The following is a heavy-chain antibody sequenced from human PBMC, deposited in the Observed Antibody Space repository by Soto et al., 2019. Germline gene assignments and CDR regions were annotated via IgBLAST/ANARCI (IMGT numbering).Heavy chain of an antibody. Sequence: SETLYLTCTVSGGSISCYYWSWIRQPAGKGLEWIGRIYTSGSTNYNPSLKSRVTMSVDTSKNQFSLKLSSVTAADTAVYYCARASEGYCSGGSCLHFDYWGQGTLVTVSS. CDR1: GGSISCYY. CDR3: ARASEGYCSGGSCLHFDY. V-gene: IGHV4-4*07. D-gene: IGHD2-15*01. J-gene: IGHJ4*02. CDR2: IYTSGST.